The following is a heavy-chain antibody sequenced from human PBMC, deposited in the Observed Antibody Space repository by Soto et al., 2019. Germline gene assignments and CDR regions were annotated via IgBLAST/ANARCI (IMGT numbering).Heavy chain of an antibody. J-gene: IGHJ4*02. Sequence: EVQLLESGGGLVQPGGSLRLSCAASGFTFSSYAMRWVRQAPVKGLEWVSAISGSGGSTYYADSVKGRFTISRDNSKNTLYLQMNSLRAEATAVYYWARRGSGSYYDYWGQGTLVTVSS. CDR3: ARRGSGSYYDY. V-gene: IGHV3-23*01. D-gene: IGHD1-26*01. CDR1: GFTFSSYA. CDR2: ISGSGGST.